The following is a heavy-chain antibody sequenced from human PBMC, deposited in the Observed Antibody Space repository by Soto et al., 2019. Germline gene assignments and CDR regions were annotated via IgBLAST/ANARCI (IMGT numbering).Heavy chain of an antibody. J-gene: IGHJ4*02. CDR2: IYYSGST. D-gene: IGHD3-3*01. V-gene: IGHV4-31*03. CDR1: GGSISSGGYY. CDR3: ARGDFWSGYDLYYFDY. Sequence: SETLSLTCTVSGGSISSGGYYWSWIRQHPGKGLEWIGYIYYSGSTYYNQSLKSRVTISVDTSKNQFSLKLSSVTAADTSLYYCARGDFWSGYDLYYFDYWGQGTLVTVSS.